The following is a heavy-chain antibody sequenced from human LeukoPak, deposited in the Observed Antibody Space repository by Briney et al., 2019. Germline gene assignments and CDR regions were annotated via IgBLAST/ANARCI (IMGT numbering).Heavy chain of an antibody. CDR1: GFTFSSYA. CDR2: ISSNGGST. V-gene: IGHV3-64*01. J-gene: IGHJ3*02. Sequence: GGSLRLSXAASGFTFSSYAMHWVCQSPGKGLEYVSAISSNGGSTYYANSVKGRFTISRDNSKNTLYLQMGSLRAEDMAVYYCARDGYSYAHDAFDIWGQGTMVTVSS. D-gene: IGHD5-18*01. CDR3: ARDGYSYAHDAFDI.